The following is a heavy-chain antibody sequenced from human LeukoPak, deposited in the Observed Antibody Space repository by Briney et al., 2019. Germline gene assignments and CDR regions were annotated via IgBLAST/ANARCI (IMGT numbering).Heavy chain of an antibody. D-gene: IGHD6-13*01. V-gene: IGHV3-48*03. CDR2: ISSSGNAI. Sequence: PGGSLRLSCAASGFTFSSYEMNWVRQAPGKGLGWVSFISSSGNAIYYADSVKGRFIISRDNAKNSLYLQMNSLRTEDTAVYYCAKGVSSSWSNDAFDIWGQGTMVTVSS. CDR1: GFTFSSYE. J-gene: IGHJ3*02. CDR3: AKGVSSSWSNDAFDI.